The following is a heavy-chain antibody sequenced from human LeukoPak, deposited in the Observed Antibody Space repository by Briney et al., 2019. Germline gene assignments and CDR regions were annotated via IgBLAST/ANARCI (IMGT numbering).Heavy chain of an antibody. J-gene: IGHJ5*02. D-gene: IGHD5-18*01. V-gene: IGHV4-59*01. Sequence: PSETLSLTCTVSGGSISSYYWTWIRQPPRKGLEWIGYIHYSGRTNYNPSLKSRLTISVDTSKNQFSLKLSSVTATDTAVYYCARGVTPSRHPQETSWGQGTLVTVSS. CDR2: IHYSGRT. CDR1: GGSISSYY. CDR3: ARGVTPSRHPQETS.